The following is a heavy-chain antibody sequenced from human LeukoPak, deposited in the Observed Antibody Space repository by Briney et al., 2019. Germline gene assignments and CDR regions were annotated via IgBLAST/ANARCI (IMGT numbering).Heavy chain of an antibody. CDR1: GDTFSTYA. J-gene: IGHJ3*02. CDR2: TIPLLDKS. Sequence: SVKVSCKASGDTFSTYAIIWVRQAHGQGLEWIGRTIPLLDKSDYAQKFQGRVTIIADKSTSTTYMELSRLASDVTAIYYCASTGGGDGAYAIWGQGTMVAVSS. V-gene: IGHV1-69*04. D-gene: IGHD1-26*01. CDR3: ASTGGGDGAYAI.